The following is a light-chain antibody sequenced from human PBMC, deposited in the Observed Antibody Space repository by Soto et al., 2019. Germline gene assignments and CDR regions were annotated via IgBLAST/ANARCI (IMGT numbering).Light chain of an antibody. J-gene: IGLJ1*01. CDR1: SSDIGDYNY. Sequence: QSVLAQPRSVSGSPGHSVTISFTGTSSDIGDYNYVSWYQQHPGKVPKVMIYDVNKRPSGVPDRFSGSKSDNTASLTISGLQAEDEADYYCFSYAGRYLYVFGRVKKVTV. CDR3: FSYAGRYLYV. CDR2: DVN. V-gene: IGLV2-11*01.